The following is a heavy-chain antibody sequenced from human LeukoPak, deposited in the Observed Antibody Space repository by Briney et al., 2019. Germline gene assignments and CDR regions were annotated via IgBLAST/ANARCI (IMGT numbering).Heavy chain of an antibody. V-gene: IGHV3-11*04. CDR2: ISSSGSTI. J-gene: IGHJ5*02. CDR3: ARAQYDFWSGYPLVSENWFDP. Sequence: GGSLRLSCAASGFTFSDYYMSWIRQAPGKGLEWVSYISSSGSTIYYADSVKGRFTISRDNAKNSLYLQMSSLRAEDTAVYYCARAQYDFWSGYPLVSENWFDPWGQRTLVTVSS. D-gene: IGHD3-3*01. CDR1: GFTFSDYY.